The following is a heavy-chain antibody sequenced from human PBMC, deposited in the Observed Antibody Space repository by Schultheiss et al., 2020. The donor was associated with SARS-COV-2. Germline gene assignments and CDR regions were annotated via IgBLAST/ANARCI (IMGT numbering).Heavy chain of an antibody. D-gene: IGHD4-17*01. J-gene: IGHJ4*02. CDR1: GFTFSSYW. Sequence: GSLRLSCAASGFTFSSYWMSWVRQAPGKGLEWVANIKQDGSEKYYVDSVKGRFTISRDNAKNSLYLQMNSLRAEDTAVYYCARTQLDYGDYGNYFDYWGQGTLVTVSS. V-gene: IGHV3-7*01. CDR2: IKQDGSEK. CDR3: ARTQLDYGDYGNYFDY.